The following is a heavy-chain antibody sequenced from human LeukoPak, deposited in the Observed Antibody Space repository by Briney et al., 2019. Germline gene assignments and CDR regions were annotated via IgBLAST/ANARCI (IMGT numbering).Heavy chain of an antibody. CDR1: GFIFSDYY. CDR3: TRGHTKIRH. Sequence: PGGSLRLSCAASGFIFSDYYMRWFRQAPGKGLEWISYIRGSGTETNYADSVKGRFTVSRDNAKNSQYLQMNSLRVEDTAVYYCTRGHTKIRHWGQGTLVTVSS. V-gene: IGHV3-11*06. J-gene: IGHJ4*02. D-gene: IGHD1-1*01. CDR2: IRGSGTET.